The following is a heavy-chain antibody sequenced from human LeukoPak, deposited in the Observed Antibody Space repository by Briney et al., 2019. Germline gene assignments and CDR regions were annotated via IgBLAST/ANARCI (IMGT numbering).Heavy chain of an antibody. CDR2: IKEDGSAK. V-gene: IGHV3-7*04. Sequence: GGSLRLSCAASGFTFSRYWMSWVRQAPGKGLEWVANIKEDGSAKYYVDSVEGRFTISRDNAKNSLYLQMNSLSAEDTAVYYCARGIAAAGWYYFDYWGQGALVTVSS. J-gene: IGHJ4*02. CDR3: ARGIAAAGWYYFDY. CDR1: GFTFSRYW. D-gene: IGHD6-13*01.